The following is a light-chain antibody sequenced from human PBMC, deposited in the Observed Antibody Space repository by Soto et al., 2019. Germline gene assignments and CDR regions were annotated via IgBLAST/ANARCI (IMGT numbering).Light chain of an antibody. CDR2: DND. J-gene: IGLJ1*01. V-gene: IGLV1-44*01. CDR3: ATWDDSRNGYV. Sequence: GSNTVSWYQQVPGTAPKLLIHDNDERPSGVPGRFSGSKSGTSASLAISGLQSEDEADYYCATWDDSRNGYVFGPGTKVTVL. CDR1: GSNT.